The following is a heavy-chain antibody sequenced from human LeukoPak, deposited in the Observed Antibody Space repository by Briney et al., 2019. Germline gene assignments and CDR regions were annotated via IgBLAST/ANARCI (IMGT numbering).Heavy chain of an antibody. D-gene: IGHD2-2*01. Sequence: ASVKVSCKVSGYTLTVLSMHWVRQAPGKGLEWMGGFDPEDGETIYAQKFQGRVTMTEDTSTDTAYMELSSLRSEDTAVYYCATGPYCSSTSCYDGDYWGQGTLVTVSS. J-gene: IGHJ4*02. CDR1: GYTLTVLS. CDR2: FDPEDGET. CDR3: ATGPYCSSTSCYDGDY. V-gene: IGHV1-24*01.